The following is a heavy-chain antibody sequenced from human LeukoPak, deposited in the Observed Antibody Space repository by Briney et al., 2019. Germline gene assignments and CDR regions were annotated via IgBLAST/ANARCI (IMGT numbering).Heavy chain of an antibody. V-gene: IGHV3-15*01. CDR3: TTNDAFDI. CDR1: GFTFRNAW. Sequence: GGSLRLSCAASGFTFRNAWMNWVRQVPGKGLEWVGRIKTTADGGPTDYAAPVKGRFTISRDDSKNMLHLQLNSLKTEDTAVYYCTTNDAFDIWGQGTMVTVSS. J-gene: IGHJ3*02. CDR2: IKTTADGGPT.